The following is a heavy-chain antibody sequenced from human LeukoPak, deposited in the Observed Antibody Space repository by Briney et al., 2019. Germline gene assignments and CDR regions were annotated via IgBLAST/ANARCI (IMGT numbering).Heavy chain of an antibody. CDR2: IIPIFGTA. D-gene: IGHD6-13*01. V-gene: IGHV1-69*01. J-gene: IGHJ1*01. Sequence: ASVKVSCKASGGTFSSYAISWVRQAPGQGLEWMGGIIPIFGTANYAQKFQGRVTITADESTSTAYMELSSLRSEDTAVYYCARGQRSSWSAEYFQHWGQGTLVTVSS. CDR3: ARGQRSSWSAEYFQH. CDR1: GGTFSSYA.